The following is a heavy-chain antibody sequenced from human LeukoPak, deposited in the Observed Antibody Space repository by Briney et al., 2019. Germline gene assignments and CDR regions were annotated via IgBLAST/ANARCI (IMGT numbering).Heavy chain of an antibody. CDR1: GYTFTGYY. V-gene: IGHV1-2*02. J-gene: IGHJ4*02. CDR2: IIPNSGGT. D-gene: IGHD2-21*02. CDR3: ARAPCGGDCLFDY. Sequence: GASVKVSCKASGYTFTGYYMHWVRQAPGQGLEWRGWIIPNSGGTNYAQKFQGRVTMTRDTSISTAYMELSRLRSDATAVYYCARAPCGGDCLFDYWGQGTLVTVSS.